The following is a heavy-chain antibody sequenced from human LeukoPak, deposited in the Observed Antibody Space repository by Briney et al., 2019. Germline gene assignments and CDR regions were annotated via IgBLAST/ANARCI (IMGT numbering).Heavy chain of an antibody. CDR1: GITLRKYW. V-gene: IGHV3-7*01. J-gene: IGHJ4*02. CDR2: INEDGSTE. CDR3: TRDYANARDY. D-gene: IGHD2-2*01. Sequence: GGSLRLSCEVSGITLRKYWMTSVRQAPGKGLEWVASINEDGSTEWYVDSVKGRFIVSRDNAKNSLYLQVSSLRVDETAIYYCTRDYANARDYWGQGILVTVSS.